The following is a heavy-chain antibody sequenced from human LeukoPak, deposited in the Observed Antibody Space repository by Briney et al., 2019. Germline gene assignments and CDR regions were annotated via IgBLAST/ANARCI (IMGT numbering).Heavy chain of an antibody. V-gene: IGHV3-11*01. CDR3: AKRGSGWYEDYYYYMDV. Sequence: PGGSLRLSCAASGFTFSDYYMSWIRQAPGKGLEWVSYISSSGSTIYYADSVKGRFTISRDNAKNSLYLQMNSLRAEDTAVYYCAKRGSGWYEDYYYYMDVWGKGTTVTISS. J-gene: IGHJ6*03. D-gene: IGHD6-19*01. CDR2: ISSSGSTI. CDR1: GFTFSDYY.